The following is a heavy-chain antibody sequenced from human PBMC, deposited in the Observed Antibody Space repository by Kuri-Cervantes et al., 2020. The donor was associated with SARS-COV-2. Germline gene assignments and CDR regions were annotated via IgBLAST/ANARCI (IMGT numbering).Heavy chain of an antibody. D-gene: IGHD1-14*01. CDR2: ISGRGDNT. J-gene: IGHJ4*02. V-gene: IGHV3-23*01. CDR1: GFPFDNYT. Sequence: GGSLRLSCAASGFPFDNYTMTWVRQAPGKGLEWVSTISGRGDNTYFAASVKGRFTISRDNFMNMMFLQMSSLRADDTAVYYCAKGTTTYTSPFDYWGLGTLVTVSS. CDR3: AKGTTTYTSPFDY.